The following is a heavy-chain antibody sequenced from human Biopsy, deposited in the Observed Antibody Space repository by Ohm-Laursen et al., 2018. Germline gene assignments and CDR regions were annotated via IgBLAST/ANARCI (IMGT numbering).Heavy chain of an antibody. CDR1: GGSISSDY. V-gene: IGHV4-59*01. D-gene: IGHD2/OR15-2a*01. Sequence: SRTLSFTCTVSGGSISSDYWSWIRQTPGQGLEWIGYIYYSGSTNYNPSLKSRVTISVDTSKNQFSLRLNSVTAADTAVYYCARATNSTGWPYYYFYGMDVWGQGTTVTVSS. CDR2: IYYSGST. J-gene: IGHJ6*02. CDR3: ARATNSTGWPYYYFYGMDV.